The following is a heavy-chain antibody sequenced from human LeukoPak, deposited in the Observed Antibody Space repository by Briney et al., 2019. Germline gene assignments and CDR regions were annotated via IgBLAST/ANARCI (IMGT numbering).Heavy chain of an antibody. Sequence: GESLKISCKGSGYSFTTHWIAWVCQMPGKGLEWMGIIYPGDSDTRYSPSFQGQVTISADKSISTAYLQWSSLKASDTAMYYCARQKDYDSSGYYYNWFDPWGQGTLVTVSS. CDR1: GYSFTTHW. V-gene: IGHV5-51*01. D-gene: IGHD3-22*01. CDR2: IYPGDSDT. J-gene: IGHJ5*02. CDR3: ARQKDYDSSGYYYNWFDP.